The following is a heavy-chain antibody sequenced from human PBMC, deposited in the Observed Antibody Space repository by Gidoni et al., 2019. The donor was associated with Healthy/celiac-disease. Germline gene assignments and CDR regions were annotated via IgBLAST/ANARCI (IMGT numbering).Heavy chain of an antibody. V-gene: IGHV3-43D*04. CDR3: AKVHVGVEPPLRYYFDY. D-gene: IGHD1-26*01. CDR2: ISWDGGST. J-gene: IGHJ4*02. Sequence: EVQLVESGGVVVQPGGSLRLSCAASGFTFDDYAMHWVRQAPGKGLEWVALISWDGGSTYYADSVKGRVTISRDNSKNSLYLQMNSLRAEDTALYYCAKVHVGVEPPLRYYFDYWGQGTLVTVSS. CDR1: GFTFDDYA.